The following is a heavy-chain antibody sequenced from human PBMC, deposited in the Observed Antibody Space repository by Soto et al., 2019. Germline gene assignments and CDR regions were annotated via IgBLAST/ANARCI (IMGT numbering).Heavy chain of an antibody. D-gene: IGHD3-10*01. V-gene: IGHV4-31*01. Sequence: QVQLQESGPGLVKSSQTLSLTCTVSGGSISSDGNYWSWIRQHPGKGLEWIGYIYYSGSTYDNPSTKSPVTISVDTSKNQCSLKLNSVTAADTAVYYCARARMVRGIIYYYGMDVWGQGTTVTVS. CDR3: ARARMVRGIIYYYGMDV. CDR1: GGSISSDGNY. J-gene: IGHJ6*02. CDR2: IYYSGST.